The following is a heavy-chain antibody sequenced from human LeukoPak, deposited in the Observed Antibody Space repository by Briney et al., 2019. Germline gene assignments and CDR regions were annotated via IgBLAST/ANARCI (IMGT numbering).Heavy chain of an antibody. CDR1: GGSISSYY. Sequence: SETLSLTCTVSGGSISSYYWNWIRQPPGQGLEWIGYIYYSGSINYNPSLKSRVTISLDTSKNQFSLELSAVSAADTAVYYCARGDDYTSTYFDYWGQGTLVTVSS. D-gene: IGHD5-12*01. V-gene: IGHV4-59*01. CDR3: ARGDDYTSTYFDY. CDR2: IYYSGSI. J-gene: IGHJ4*02.